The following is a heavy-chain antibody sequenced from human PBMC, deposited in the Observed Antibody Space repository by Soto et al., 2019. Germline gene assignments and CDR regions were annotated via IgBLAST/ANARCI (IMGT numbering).Heavy chain of an antibody. V-gene: IGHV3-30*09. J-gene: IGHJ1*01. CDR1: GFTFSNFP. Sequence: GGSLRLSCAGSGFTFSNFPLHWVRQAPGKGLEWVAVISFDGANKYYADSVKGRFALSRDNSKNTVFLQMNSLRRDDTAIYYCERRTPVTTRYFQHWGQGTQVTVSS. CDR2: ISFDGANK. D-gene: IGHD4-4*01. CDR3: ERRTPVTTRYFQH.